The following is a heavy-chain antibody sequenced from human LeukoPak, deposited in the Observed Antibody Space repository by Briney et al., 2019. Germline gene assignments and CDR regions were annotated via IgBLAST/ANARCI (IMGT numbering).Heavy chain of an antibody. CDR1: GGSISSSSYY. CDR3: ARDGMTAAGSYFDY. Sequence: SETLSLTCTVSGGSISSSSYYWGWIRQPPGKGLEWIGSIYYSGSTYYNPSLKSRVTISVDTSKNQFSLKLSSVTAADTAVYYCARDGMTAAGSYFDYWGQGTLVTVSS. J-gene: IGHJ4*02. CDR2: IYYSGST. D-gene: IGHD6-13*01. V-gene: IGHV4-39*07.